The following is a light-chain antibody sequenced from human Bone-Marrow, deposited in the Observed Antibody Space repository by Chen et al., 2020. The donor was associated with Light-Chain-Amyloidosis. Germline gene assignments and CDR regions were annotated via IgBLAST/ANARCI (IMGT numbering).Light chain of an antibody. CDR3: QQSYSTLPIT. V-gene: IGKV1-39*01. J-gene: IGKJ5*01. Sequence: DIQMTQSPSSLSASVGDRVIITCRASQFISNYLNWYQQKPGKAPKLLIYTASSLQSGVPSRFSGSGSGTDFTLTISSPQPEDFATYYCQQSYSTLPITFGQGTRLEIK. CDR1: QFISNY. CDR2: TAS.